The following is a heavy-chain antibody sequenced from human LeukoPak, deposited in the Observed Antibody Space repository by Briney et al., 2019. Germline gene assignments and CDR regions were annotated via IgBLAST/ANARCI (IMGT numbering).Heavy chain of an antibody. V-gene: IGHV3-30*02. D-gene: IGHD4-17*01. CDR3: AKEIWPTVTTPGHTHFDY. CDR1: GFTFSTYG. Sequence: GGSLRLSCAASGFTFSTYGMHWVRQAPGKGLEWVAFIRYDGRNKYYADSVKGRFTISRDNSKDTLCLQMNSLRAEDTAVYYCAKEIWPTVTTPGHTHFDYWGQGTLVTVSS. CDR2: IRYDGRNK. J-gene: IGHJ4*02.